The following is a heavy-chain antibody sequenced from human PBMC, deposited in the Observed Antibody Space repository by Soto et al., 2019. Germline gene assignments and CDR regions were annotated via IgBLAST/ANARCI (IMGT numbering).Heavy chain of an antibody. CDR2: IDPSDSYT. CDR3: ARLGYDFWSGYYTPNYYYYGMDV. D-gene: IGHD3-3*01. V-gene: IGHV5-10-1*01. CDR1: GYSFTSYW. J-gene: IGHJ6*02. Sequence: GESLKISCKGSGYSFTSYWISWVRQMPGKGLEWMGRIDPSDSYTNYSPSFQGHVTISADKSISTAYLQWSSLKASDTAMYYCARLGYDFWSGYYTPNYYYYGMDVWGQGTTVTVPS.